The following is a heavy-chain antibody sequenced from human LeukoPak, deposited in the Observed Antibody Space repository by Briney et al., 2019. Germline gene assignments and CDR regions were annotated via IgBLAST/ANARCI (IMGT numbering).Heavy chain of an antibody. CDR3: ARPHLTWRVEYFDP. J-gene: IGHJ5*02. D-gene: IGHD3-16*01. CDR1: GDSINSNSYH. V-gene: IGHV4-39*01. Sequence: PSETLSLTCTVSGDSINSNSYHWGWIRQPPGKGLEWIGTVYSTGNTYYTPSLKSRVTISVDTSNNQFSLKLTSVTAADTAVYCCARPHLTWRVEYFDPWGQGTLVTVSS. CDR2: VYSTGNT.